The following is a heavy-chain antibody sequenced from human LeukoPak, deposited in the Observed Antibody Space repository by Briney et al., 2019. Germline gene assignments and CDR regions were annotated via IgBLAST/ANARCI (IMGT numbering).Heavy chain of an antibody. J-gene: IGHJ4*02. D-gene: IGHD6-19*01. V-gene: IGHV4-4*07. CDR1: GASISSYY. CDR3: ARGPTYSSGAYFDY. Sequence: SETLSLTCTVSGASISSYYWSWIRQPAGKGLEWIGRIHISVTTNYNPSLKSRVTMSVDTSKNQFSLNLNSVIAADTALYYCARGPTYSSGAYFDYWGQGILVTVSS. CDR2: IHISVTT.